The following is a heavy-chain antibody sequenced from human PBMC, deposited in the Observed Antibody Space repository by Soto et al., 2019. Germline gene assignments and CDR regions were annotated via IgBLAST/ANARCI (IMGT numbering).Heavy chain of an antibody. CDR3: ARAHSTPYTAPDY. CDR1: GYTFTSYA. V-gene: IGHV1-3*01. Sequence: ASVKFSCKASGYTFTSYAMHWVRQAPGQRLEWMGWINAGNGNTKYSQKFQGRVTITRDTSASTAYMELSSLRSEDTAVYYCARAHSTPYTAPDYWGQGTLVTVSS. D-gene: IGHD5-18*01. CDR2: INAGNGNT. J-gene: IGHJ4*02.